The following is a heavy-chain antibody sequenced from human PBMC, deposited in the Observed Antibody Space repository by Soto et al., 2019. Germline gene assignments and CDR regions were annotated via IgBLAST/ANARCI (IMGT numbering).Heavy chain of an antibody. Sequence: PSETLSLTCAVSGGSISSGGYSWSWIRQPPGKGLEWIGYIYHSGSTYYNPSLKSRVTISVDRSKNQFSPKLSSVTAADTAVYYCAGGPGVARNYWGQGTLVTVSS. CDR1: GGSISSGGYS. D-gene: IGHD5-12*01. V-gene: IGHV4-30-2*01. J-gene: IGHJ4*02. CDR3: AGGPGVARNY. CDR2: IYHSGST.